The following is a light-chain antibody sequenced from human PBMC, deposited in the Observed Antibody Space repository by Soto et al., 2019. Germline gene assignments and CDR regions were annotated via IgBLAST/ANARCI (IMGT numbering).Light chain of an antibody. J-gene: IGKJ5*01. CDR2: AAS. V-gene: IGKV1-39*01. Sequence: DFQMTQSTSSLPASLGNRITFTCLASQSISSYLNWYQQKPGKAPKLLIYAASSLQSGVPSRFSGSGSGTDFTLTISSLQPEDFATYYCQQSYSTWITFGQGTRLEIK. CDR1: QSISSY. CDR3: QQSYSTWIT.